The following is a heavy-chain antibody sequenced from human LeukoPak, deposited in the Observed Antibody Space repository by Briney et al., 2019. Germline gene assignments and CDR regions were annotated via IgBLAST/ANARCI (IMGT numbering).Heavy chain of an antibody. D-gene: IGHD6-13*01. J-gene: IGHJ4*02. CDR1: GFTFSSYS. Sequence: PGGSLRLSCAASGFTFSSYSMNWVRQAPGKGLEWISSISSSSSYIYYADSVKGRFTISRDNAKNSLYLQMNSLRAEDTAVYYCARDRSSSWFKRVYWGQGTLVTVSS. CDR2: ISSSSSYI. CDR3: ARDRSSSWFKRVY. V-gene: IGHV3-21*01.